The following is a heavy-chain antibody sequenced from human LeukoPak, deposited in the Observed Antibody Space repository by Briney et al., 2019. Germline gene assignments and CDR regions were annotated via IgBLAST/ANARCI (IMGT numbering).Heavy chain of an antibody. CDR1: GFTFSRYE. J-gene: IGHJ6*02. CDR2: ISSSGSTI. D-gene: IGHD1-26*01. V-gene: IGHV3-48*03. CDR3: AREGANSGSYYGYYYYGMDV. Sequence: GGSLRLSCAASGFTFSRYEMNWVRQAPGKGLEWVSYISSSGSTIYYADSVKGRFTISRDNAKNSLYLQMNSLRAEDTAVYYCAREGANSGSYYGYYYYGMDVWGQGTTVTVSS.